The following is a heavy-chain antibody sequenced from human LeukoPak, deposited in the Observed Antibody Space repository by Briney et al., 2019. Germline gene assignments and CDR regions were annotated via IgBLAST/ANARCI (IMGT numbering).Heavy chain of an antibody. Sequence: PGRSLRLSCAASGFTFSSYAMHWVRQAPGKGLEWVAVISYDGSNKYYADSVKGRFTISRDNSKNTLYLQMNSLRAEDTAVYYCARAPTGIAAAGTGYRGRGTLVTVSS. D-gene: IGHD6-13*01. CDR2: ISYDGSNK. J-gene: IGHJ2*01. CDR1: GFTFSSYA. CDR3: ARAPTGIAAAGTGY. V-gene: IGHV3-30-3*01.